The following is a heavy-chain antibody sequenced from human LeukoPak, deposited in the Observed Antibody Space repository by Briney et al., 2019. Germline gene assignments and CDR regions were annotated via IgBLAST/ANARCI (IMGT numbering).Heavy chain of an antibody. CDR1: GGTFSSYA. V-gene: IGHV1-69*13. D-gene: IGHD6-25*01. Sequence: ASVKVSCKASGGTFSSYALSWVRQAPGQGLEWMGRIIPIFGTANYAQKFQGRVTITADESTSTTYMELSSLRSEDTAIYYCARGGNTSDLYYGMDVWGQGTTVTVSS. CDR3: ARGGNTSDLYYGMDV. J-gene: IGHJ6*02. CDR2: IIPIFGTA.